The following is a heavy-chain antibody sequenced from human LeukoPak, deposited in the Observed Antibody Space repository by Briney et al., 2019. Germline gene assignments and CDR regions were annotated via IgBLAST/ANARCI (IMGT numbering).Heavy chain of an antibody. CDR3: ARDENYYGSTSYFDY. V-gene: IGHV3-48*01. Sequence: PGGSLRLSCAASGFSFTRYSMNWVRQAPGKGLGWVAYISGSSTDIHYADSLRGRFTTSRDNAKHSLYLQMNSLRAEDTAVYYCARDENYYGSTSYFDYWGQGTLVTVSS. CDR2: ISGSSTDI. J-gene: IGHJ4*02. CDR1: GFSFTRYS. D-gene: IGHD3-10*01.